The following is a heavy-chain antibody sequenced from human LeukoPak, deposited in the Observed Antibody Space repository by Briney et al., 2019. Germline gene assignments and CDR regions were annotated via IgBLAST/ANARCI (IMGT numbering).Heavy chain of an antibody. CDR3: ARDALGGFDY. D-gene: IGHD3-10*01. Sequence: GGSLRLSCVASGFTFSSYGMNWVRQAPGKGLEWLSHITSSSSTIYYADSVKGRFTISRDNAKNSLYLQMNSLRDEDTALYYCARDALGGFDYWGQGTLVTVSS. CDR1: GFTFSSYG. V-gene: IGHV3-48*02. CDR2: ITSSSSTI. J-gene: IGHJ4*02.